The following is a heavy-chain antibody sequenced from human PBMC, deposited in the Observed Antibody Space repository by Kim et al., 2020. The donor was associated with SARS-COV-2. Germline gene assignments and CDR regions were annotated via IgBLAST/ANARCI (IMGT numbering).Heavy chain of an antibody. V-gene: IGHV6-1*01. J-gene: IGHJ4*02. Sequence: ALSLKSRITITPDTSKNQFSLQLNSVTPEDTAVYYCARDRLGYSSGWYDYWGQGTLVTVSS. D-gene: IGHD6-19*01. CDR3: ARDRLGYSSGWYDY.